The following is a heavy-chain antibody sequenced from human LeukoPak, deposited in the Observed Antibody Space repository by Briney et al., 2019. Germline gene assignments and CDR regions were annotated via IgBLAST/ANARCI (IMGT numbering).Heavy chain of an antibody. Sequence: GGSLRLSCATSGFTFSSYAISWVRQAPGKGLELVSAISASGGSTYYADSVKGRFTISRDNSKNTLYLQMNSLRAGDTAVYYCAKTKLGYCSGGSCYSRHYRLDYWGQGTLVTVSS. CDR3: AKTKLGYCSGGSCYSRHYRLDY. CDR1: GFTFSSYA. CDR2: ISASGGST. D-gene: IGHD2-15*01. V-gene: IGHV3-23*01. J-gene: IGHJ4*02.